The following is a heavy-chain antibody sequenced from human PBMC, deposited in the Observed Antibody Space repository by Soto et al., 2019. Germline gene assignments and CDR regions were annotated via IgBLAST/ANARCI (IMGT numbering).Heavy chain of an antibody. CDR1: GYTFTRYD. Sequence: AAVKVSCKASGYTFTRYDINWVRQATGQGLEWMGWMNPNRGNTGYAQKFQGRVTMTRNTSISTAYMELSSLRSEDTAVYYCARGRLLYAIDYWGQGTLVTVSS. D-gene: IGHD1-26*01. V-gene: IGHV1-8*01. CDR2: MNPNRGNT. CDR3: ARGRLLYAIDY. J-gene: IGHJ4*02.